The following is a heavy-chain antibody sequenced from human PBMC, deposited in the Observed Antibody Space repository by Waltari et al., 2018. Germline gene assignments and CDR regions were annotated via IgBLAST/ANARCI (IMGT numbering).Heavy chain of an antibody. CDR3: SVSLNS. CDR2: IKPDGSES. J-gene: IGHJ4*02. CDR1: GLTFCNSW. Sequence: EVQLVESGGGLVQPGGSLRLSCAASGLTFCNSWMDWVRHAPGKGLEWVANIKPDGSESHHVDSVKGRFTISRDNAQNLLYLQMNSLRAEDTAVYYCSVSLNSWGQGTLVTVSS. V-gene: IGHV3-7*01.